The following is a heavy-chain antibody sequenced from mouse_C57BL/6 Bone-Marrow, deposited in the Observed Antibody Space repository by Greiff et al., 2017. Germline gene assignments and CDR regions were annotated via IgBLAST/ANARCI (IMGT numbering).Heavy chain of an antibody. V-gene: IGHV1-50*01. D-gene: IGHD3-3*01. CDR1: GYTFTSYW. CDR3: ASKRGTYYAMDY. CDR2: IDPSDSYT. J-gene: IGHJ4*01. Sequence: QVQLQQPGAELVKPGASVKLSCKASGYTFTSYWMQWVKQRPGQGLEWIGEIDPSDSYTNYNQKFKGKATLTVDTSSSTAYMQLSSLTSEDSAVYYCASKRGTYYAMDYWGQGTSVTVSS.